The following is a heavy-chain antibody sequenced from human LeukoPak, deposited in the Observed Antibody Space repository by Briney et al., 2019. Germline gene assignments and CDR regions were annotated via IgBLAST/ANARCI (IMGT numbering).Heavy chain of an antibody. Sequence: GRSLRLSCAASGFTFSSYAMHWVRQAPGKGLEWVAVISYDGSNKYYADSVKGRFTTSRDNSKNTLYLQMNSLRAEDTAVYYCARPRVVITLDAFDIWGQGTMVTVSS. J-gene: IGHJ3*02. D-gene: IGHD3-22*01. V-gene: IGHV3-30-3*01. CDR1: GFTFSSYA. CDR3: ARPRVVITLDAFDI. CDR2: ISYDGSNK.